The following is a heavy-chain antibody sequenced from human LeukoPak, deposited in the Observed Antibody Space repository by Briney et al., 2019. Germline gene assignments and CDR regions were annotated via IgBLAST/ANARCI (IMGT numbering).Heavy chain of an antibody. CDR2: ISYDGSNK. D-gene: IGHD3-10*01. J-gene: IGHJ6*03. CDR1: GFTFSSYA. Sequence: GRSLRLSCAASGFTFSSYAMHWVRQAPGKGLEWAAVISYDGSNKYYADSVKGRFTISRDNSKNTLYLQMNSLRAEDTAVYYCARDLGPWFGEDYYYMDVWGKGTTVTVSS. V-gene: IGHV3-30*14. CDR3: ARDLGPWFGEDYYYMDV.